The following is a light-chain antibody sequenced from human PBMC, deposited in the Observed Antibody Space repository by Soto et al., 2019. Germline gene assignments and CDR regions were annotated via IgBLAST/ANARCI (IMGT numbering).Light chain of an antibody. V-gene: IGLV2-14*01. CDR1: SGDIGSYDY. CDR3: SSFTSTSTRL. J-gene: IGLJ1*01. CDR2: EVT. Sequence: QSALTQPASVSGSPGQSFTISCTGTSGDIGSYDYVSWYQQHPGKAPNLIIYEVTDRPSGVSNRFSGSKSGNTASLTISGLQAEDEADYYCSSFTSTSTRLFGSGTKVTVL.